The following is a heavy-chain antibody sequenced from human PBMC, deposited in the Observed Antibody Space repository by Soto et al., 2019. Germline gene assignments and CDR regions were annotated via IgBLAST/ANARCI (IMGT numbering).Heavy chain of an antibody. V-gene: IGHV3-23*01. CDR3: AKTRGAPGYSSSWYDYYYGMDV. Sequence: GGSLRLSCAASGFTFSSYAMSWVRQAPGKGLEWVSAISGSGGSTYYADSVKGRFTISRDNSKNTLYLQMNSLRAEDTAVYYCAKTRGAPGYSSSWYDYYYGMDVWGQGTTVTVSS. CDR2: ISGSGGST. CDR1: GFTFSSYA. J-gene: IGHJ6*02. D-gene: IGHD6-13*01.